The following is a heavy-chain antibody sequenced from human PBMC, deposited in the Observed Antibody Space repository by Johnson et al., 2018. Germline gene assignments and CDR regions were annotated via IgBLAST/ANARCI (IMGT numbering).Heavy chain of an antibody. CDR2: ISHGGST. CDR3: GRGWYPDGMDV. Sequence: QVQLQQWGAGLLKPSETLSLTCDVYGGSFSGYSWTWIRQPPGKGLEWIGEISHGGSTNYNPSLKSRVSISVDTSKTHFSLKLSSVTAADTAVYYCGRGWYPDGMDVWGQGTTVTVSS. V-gene: IGHV4-34*01. D-gene: IGHD1-14*01. CDR1: GGSFSGYS. J-gene: IGHJ6*02.